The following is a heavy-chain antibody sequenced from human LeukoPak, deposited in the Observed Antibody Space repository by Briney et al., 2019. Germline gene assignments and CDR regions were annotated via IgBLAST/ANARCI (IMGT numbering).Heavy chain of an antibody. J-gene: IGHJ4*02. CDR1: GYTFINYG. CDR3: ARDWHIVVVSANDY. CDR2: ISAYNGNT. D-gene: IGHD2-21*02. Sequence: EASVKVSCKASGYTFINYGITWVRQAPGQGPEWMGWISAYNGNTDYAQKFQGRITMTTDTSTSTVYMELRSLRSDDTAVYYCARDWHIVVVSANDYWGQGTLVTVSS. V-gene: IGHV1-18*01.